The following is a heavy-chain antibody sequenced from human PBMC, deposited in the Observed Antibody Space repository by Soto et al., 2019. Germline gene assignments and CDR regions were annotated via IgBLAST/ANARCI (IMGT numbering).Heavy chain of an antibody. CDR1: GGSISSGGYY. D-gene: IGHD3-22*01. CDR2: IYYSGST. CDR3: ARAPSSNYDSSGPTHFDY. J-gene: IGHJ4*02. V-gene: IGHV4-31*03. Sequence: SETLSLTCTVSGGSISSGGYYWSWIRQHPGKGLEWIGYIYYSGSTYYNPSLKSRVTMSVDTSKNQFSLKLSSVTAADTAVYYCARAPSSNYDSSGPTHFDYWGQGTLVTVSS.